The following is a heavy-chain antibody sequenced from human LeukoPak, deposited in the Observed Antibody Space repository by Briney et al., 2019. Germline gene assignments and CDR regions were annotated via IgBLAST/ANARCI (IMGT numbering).Heavy chain of an antibody. CDR3: AKIYGSGSYFPGH. CDR2: ISAGGGST. Sequence: HPGGSLRLSCAASGFTFNNYAMSWVRQAPGKGLEWVSAISAGGGSTYNADSVKGRFTISRDNSKNTLDLQMNSLRAEDTAVYFCAKIYGSGSYFPGHWGQGTLVTVSS. J-gene: IGHJ4*02. CDR1: GFTFNNYA. V-gene: IGHV3-23*01. D-gene: IGHD3-10*01.